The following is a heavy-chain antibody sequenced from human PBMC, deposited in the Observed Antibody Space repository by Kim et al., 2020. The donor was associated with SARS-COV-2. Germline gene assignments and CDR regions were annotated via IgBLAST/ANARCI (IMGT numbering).Heavy chain of an antibody. CDR2: MFHSGRT. Sequence: SETLSLTCTVSGGSINSGDYSWTWIRQHPGKGLEWIGYMFHSGRTYSNPSLKSRVTISVDASPNQFSLRLGSVTAADTALSSCSRVQAVTGSYCAMDVWGEGTTVTVSS. D-gene: IGHD6-19*01. CDR3: SRVQAVTGSYCAMDV. CDR1: GGSINSGDYS. J-gene: IGHJ6*03. V-gene: IGHV4-31*03.